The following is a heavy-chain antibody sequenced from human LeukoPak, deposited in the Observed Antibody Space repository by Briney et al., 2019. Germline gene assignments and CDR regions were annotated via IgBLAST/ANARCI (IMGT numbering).Heavy chain of an antibody. V-gene: IGHV4-61*05. J-gene: IGHJ3*02. CDR1: GGSISSSSYY. CDR2: IYYSGST. CDR3: ARSKGAFDI. Sequence: ASETLSLTCTVSGGSISSSSYYWGWIRQPPGKGLEWIGYIYYSGSTNYNPSLKSRVTISVDTSKNQFSLKLSSVTAADTAVYYCARSKGAFDIWGQGTMVTVSS.